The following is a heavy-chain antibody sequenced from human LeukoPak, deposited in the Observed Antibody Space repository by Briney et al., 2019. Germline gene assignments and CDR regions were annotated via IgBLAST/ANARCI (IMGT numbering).Heavy chain of an antibody. CDR2: IYTSGST. CDR3: AQMGIAARIDY. Sequence: SQTLSLTCTVSGASISSGSYYWSWIRLPAGKGLEWIGRIYTSGSTNYNPSLKSRVTISVDTSKNQFSLKLSSVTAADTAVYYCAQMGIAARIDYWGQGTLVTVSS. V-gene: IGHV4-61*02. CDR1: GASISSGSYY. D-gene: IGHD6-6*01. J-gene: IGHJ4*02.